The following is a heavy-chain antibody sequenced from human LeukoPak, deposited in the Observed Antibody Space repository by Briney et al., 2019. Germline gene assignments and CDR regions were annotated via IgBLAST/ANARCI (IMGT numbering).Heavy chain of an antibody. D-gene: IGHD2-15*01. CDR2: IYYSGST. Sequence: PSETLSLTCTVSGGSISSYYWSWIRQPPGKGLEWIGYIYYSGSTNYNPSLKSRVTISVDTSKNQFSLKLSSVTAADTAVYYCARDRSLKWFDPWGQGTLVTVSS. J-gene: IGHJ5*02. CDR3: ARDRSLKWFDP. V-gene: IGHV4-59*01. CDR1: GGSISSYY.